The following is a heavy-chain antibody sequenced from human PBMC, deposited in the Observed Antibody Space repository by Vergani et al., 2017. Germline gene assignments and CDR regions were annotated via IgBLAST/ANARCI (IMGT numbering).Heavy chain of an antibody. D-gene: IGHD4-17*01. V-gene: IGHV3-33*01. J-gene: IGHJ4*02. CDR3: ARGTDGDQPSCFDY. CDR1: GFTFSNFA. Sequence: QVQLVESGGGVVQPGRSLRLSCAASGFTFSNFAMHWVRQAPGKGLERGGVIWYDGSRKYYADSEKGRFTISRDNSKNMLYLQVNSLRAEDTARYYCARGTDGDQPSCFDYWGQGTLVTVSS. CDR2: IWYDGSRK.